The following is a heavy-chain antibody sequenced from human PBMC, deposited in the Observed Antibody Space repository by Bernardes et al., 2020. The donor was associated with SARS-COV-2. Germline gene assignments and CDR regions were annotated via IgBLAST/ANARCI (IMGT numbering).Heavy chain of an antibody. CDR1: GFSFSTHA. V-gene: IGHV3-23*01. CDR2: INARGGT. CDR3: VKGGWLDD. D-gene: IGHD2-15*01. Sequence: GGSLRLSCAASGFSFSTHAMSWVRQAPGKGLEWVSGINARGGTYYADSVKGRFTIYKDNSKSTLYLQMNSLRTEDTALYYCVKGGWLDDWAQGSLVTVSS. J-gene: IGHJ4*02.